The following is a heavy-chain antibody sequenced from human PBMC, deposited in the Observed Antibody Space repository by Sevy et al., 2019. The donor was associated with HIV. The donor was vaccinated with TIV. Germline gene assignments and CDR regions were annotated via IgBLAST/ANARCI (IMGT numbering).Heavy chain of an antibody. CDR2: LCFDCGNK. V-gene: IGHV3-33*08. Sequence: GGSLRLSCAVSGFNFNIYSMRWVRQAPGKGLEWVSFLCFDCGNKYYADSVKGRFIISRDDSKNTLYLQMNSLRAEDTAVYFCAREGCTRPHDYWGQGTLVTVSS. J-gene: IGHJ4*02. CDR1: GFNFNIYS. D-gene: IGHD2-8*01. CDR3: AREGCTRPHDY.